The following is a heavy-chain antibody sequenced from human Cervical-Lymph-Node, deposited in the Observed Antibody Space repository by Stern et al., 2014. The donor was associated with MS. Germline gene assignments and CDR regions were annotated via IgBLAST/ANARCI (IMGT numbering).Heavy chain of an antibody. CDR3: AHRGPIGSSWYGVEAFDF. CDR1: GFSLSTSGVG. J-gene: IGHJ3*01. Sequence: QITLKESGPTLVKPTQTLTLTCTFSGFSLSTSGVGVGWIRQPPGKALEWLALIYLDGDKRYSPSLKSRLTITKDTSKNQVVLTRTNMDPVDTATYYCAHRGPIGSSWYGVEAFDFWGQGTMVTVSS. D-gene: IGHD6-13*01. CDR2: IYLDGDK. V-gene: IGHV2-5*02.